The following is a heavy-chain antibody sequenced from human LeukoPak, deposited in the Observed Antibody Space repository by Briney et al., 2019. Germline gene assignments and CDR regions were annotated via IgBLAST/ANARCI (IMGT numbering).Heavy chain of an antibody. CDR1: GGSFSGYY. CDR2: INHSGST. J-gene: IGHJ4*02. V-gene: IGHV4-34*01. CDR3: ARVGWGIAVAGTGFNYDY. D-gene: IGHD6-19*01. Sequence: PSETLSLTCAVYGGSFSGYYWSWIRQPPGKGLEWIGEINHSGSTNYNPSLKSRVTISVDTSKNQFSLKLSSVTAADTAVYYCARVGWGIAVAGTGFNYDYWGQETLVTVSS.